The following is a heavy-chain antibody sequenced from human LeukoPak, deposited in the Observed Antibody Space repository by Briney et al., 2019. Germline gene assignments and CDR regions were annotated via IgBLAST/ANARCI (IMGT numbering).Heavy chain of an antibody. CDR3: ARDRIKSGSYYFDY. D-gene: IGHD1-26*01. J-gene: IGHJ4*02. Sequence: GGSLRLSCAASAFTFSDYSMNWVRQAPGKGLEWVSYISGRSSTIYYADSVKGRFTISRDNAKNSTYLQMNSLRAEDTAVYYCARDRIKSGSYYFDYWGQGTLVTVSS. V-gene: IGHV3-48*01. CDR2: ISGRSSTI. CDR1: AFTFSDYS.